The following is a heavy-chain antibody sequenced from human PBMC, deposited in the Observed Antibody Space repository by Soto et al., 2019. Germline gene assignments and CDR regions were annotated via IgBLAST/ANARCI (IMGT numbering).Heavy chain of an antibody. CDR1: GFTFDDYA. CDR2: ISWNSGSI. Sequence: GGSLRLSCAASGFTFDDYAMHWVRQAPGKGLEWVSGISWNSGSIGYADSVKGRFTISRDNAKNSLYLQMNSLRAEDTALYYCAKDAITMVRGVISYYGMDVWGQGTTVTVSS. V-gene: IGHV3-9*01. CDR3: AKDAITMVRGVISYYGMDV. J-gene: IGHJ6*02. D-gene: IGHD3-10*01.